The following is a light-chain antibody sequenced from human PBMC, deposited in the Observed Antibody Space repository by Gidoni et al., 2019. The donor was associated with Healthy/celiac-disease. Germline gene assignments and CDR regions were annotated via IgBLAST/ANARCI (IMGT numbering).Light chain of an antibody. J-gene: IGLJ1*01. Sequence: QSALTQPASVAGSPGQSITISCTGTSSDVGSYNHVPWYQQHPAKAPKPLIYEGSKRPSGVSNRFSGSKSGNTASLTISGLQAEDEADYYCCSYAVSSLYVFGTGTKVTVL. CDR3: CSYAVSSLYV. V-gene: IGLV2-23*01. CDR2: EGS. CDR1: SSDVGSYNH.